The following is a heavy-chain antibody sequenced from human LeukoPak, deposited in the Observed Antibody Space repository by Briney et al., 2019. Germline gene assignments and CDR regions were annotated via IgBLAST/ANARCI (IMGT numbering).Heavy chain of an antibody. CDR3: ARVSGGYQYSRFDP. V-gene: IGHV4-59*11. D-gene: IGHD3-22*01. CDR2: IYQSGNT. CDR1: GGSIRTHY. Sequence: PSETLSLTCTVSGGSIRTHYWGWIRQPPGKGLEWIAYIYQSGNTNYNPSLKSRVTMSVDTSKNQFSLKLSSVTAADTAVYYCARVSGGYQYSRFDPWGQGALVTVSS. J-gene: IGHJ5*02.